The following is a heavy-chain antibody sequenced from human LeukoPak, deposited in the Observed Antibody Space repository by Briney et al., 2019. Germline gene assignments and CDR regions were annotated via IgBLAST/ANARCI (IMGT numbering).Heavy chain of an antibody. D-gene: IGHD2-8*01. CDR1: GGSLSGYY. V-gene: IGHV4-34*01. J-gene: IGHJ6*02. CDR2: INRSGST. CDR3: ARAVYATPPRYYYYYGMDV. Sequence: SETLSLTCAVYGGSLSGYYWSWIRQPPGKGLEWIGEINRSGSTNYNPSLKSRVTISVDTSKNQFSLKLSSVTAADTAVYYCARAVYATPPRYYYYYGMDVWGQGTTVTVSS.